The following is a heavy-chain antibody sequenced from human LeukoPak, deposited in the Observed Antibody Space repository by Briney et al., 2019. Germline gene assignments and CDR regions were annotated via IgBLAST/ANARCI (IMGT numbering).Heavy chain of an antibody. V-gene: IGHV3-23*01. Sequence: GGSLRLSCAASGFSFSSYGMAWVRQARGQGLEWVAVISVSATATNYAASVKGRFTISRDDSKNTLYLQMNSLRVEDTATYYCVKEGGFRIPFDYWGQGTLVTVSS. CDR1: GFSFSSYG. D-gene: IGHD2-15*01. J-gene: IGHJ4*02. CDR2: ISVSATAT. CDR3: VKEGGFRIPFDY.